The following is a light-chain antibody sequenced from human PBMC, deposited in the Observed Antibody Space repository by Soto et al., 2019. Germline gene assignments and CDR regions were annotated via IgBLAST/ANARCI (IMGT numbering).Light chain of an antibody. CDR1: QGISNY. J-gene: IGKJ4*01. Sequence: DIQMTQSPSSLSASAGDRVTITCRASQGISNYLAWYQQKPGKVPKLLIYAASTLQSGVPSRFSGSGSGTDFTLTISSLQPEDVATYYCQKYNSAPPFTFGGGTKVEIK. CDR2: AAS. V-gene: IGKV1-27*01. CDR3: QKYNSAPPFT.